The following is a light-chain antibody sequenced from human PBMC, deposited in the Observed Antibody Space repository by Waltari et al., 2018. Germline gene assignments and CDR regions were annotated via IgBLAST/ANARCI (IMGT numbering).Light chain of an antibody. Sequence: TQDPAVSVAVGQTVRITCQGDSLRSYHASWYQQRPGQAPKLLIYDQNNRPSGVPGRFSGSNSDNTASLTITGAQAEDEAYYYCHSRDASGVGGAFGGGTKLTVL. CDR2: DQN. J-gene: IGLJ2*01. V-gene: IGLV3-19*01. CDR3: HSRDASGVGGA. CDR1: SLRSYH.